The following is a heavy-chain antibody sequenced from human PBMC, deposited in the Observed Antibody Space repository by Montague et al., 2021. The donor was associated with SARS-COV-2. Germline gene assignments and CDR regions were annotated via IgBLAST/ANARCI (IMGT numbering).Heavy chain of an antibody. D-gene: IGHD6-19*01. CDR2: ISYDGSNK. CDR3: ARGTGISSGWFDY. J-gene: IGHJ4*02. Sequence: LSLTCVVSDVSLSSSTWWSWVRQAPGKGLEWVAVISYDGSNKYYADSVKGRFTISRDNSKNTLYLQMNSLRAEDTAVYYCARGTGISSGWFDYWGQGTLVTVSS. CDR1: DVSLSSST. V-gene: IGHV3-30-3*01.